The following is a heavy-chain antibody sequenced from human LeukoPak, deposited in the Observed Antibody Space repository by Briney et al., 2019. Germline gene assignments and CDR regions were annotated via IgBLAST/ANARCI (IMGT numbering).Heavy chain of an antibody. Sequence: ASVKVSCKASGYSFTTYGMNWVPQAPGQGLEWMGWFNTYTGNPTYAQGFTGRFVFSMDTSASTAYLQISSLKAEDMAMNYCARSWERDIVVVPAAPRFDYWGQGTLVTVSS. CDR1: GYSFTTYG. D-gene: IGHD2-2*01. V-gene: IGHV7-81*01. CDR3: ARSWERDIVVVPAAPRFDY. J-gene: IGHJ4*02. CDR2: FNTYTGNP.